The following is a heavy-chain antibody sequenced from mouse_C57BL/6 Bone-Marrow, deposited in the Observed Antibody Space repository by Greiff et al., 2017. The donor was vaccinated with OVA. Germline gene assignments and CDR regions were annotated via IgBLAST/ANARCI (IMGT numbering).Heavy chain of an antibody. CDR2: IYPRDGST. D-gene: IGHD2-3*01. CDR3: ARRGYDGYYPWFAY. CDR1: GYTFTSYD. Sequence: VQGVESGPELVKPGASVKLSCKASGYTFTSYDINWVKQRPGQGLEWIGWIYPRDGSTKYNEKFKGKATLTVDTSSSTAYMELHSLTSEDSAVYFCARRGYDGYYPWFAYWGQGTLVTVSA. V-gene: IGHV1-85*01. J-gene: IGHJ3*01.